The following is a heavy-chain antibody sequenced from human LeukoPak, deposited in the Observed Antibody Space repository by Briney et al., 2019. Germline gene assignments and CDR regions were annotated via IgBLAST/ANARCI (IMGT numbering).Heavy chain of an antibody. J-gene: IGHJ4*02. D-gene: IGHD3-22*01. CDR2: IYYSGST. V-gene: IGHV4-31*03. CDR3: ARDPPRKYYDSSGPGYYFDY. Sequence: SETLSLTCTVSGGSISSNTYYWNWIRQTPGKGLEWIGYIYYSGSTYYNPSLKSRVTISVDTSKNQFSLKLSSVTAADTAVYYCARDPPRKYYDSSGPGYYFDYWGQGTLVTVSS. CDR1: GGSISSNTYY.